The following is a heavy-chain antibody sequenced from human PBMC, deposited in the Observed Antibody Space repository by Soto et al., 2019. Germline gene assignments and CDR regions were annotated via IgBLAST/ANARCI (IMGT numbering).Heavy chain of an antibody. V-gene: IGHV4-38-2*01. J-gene: IGHJ6*02. CDR3: ARSREYYDFWSGYYTGHYYYGMDV. CDR2: IYHSGST. Sequence: SETLSLTCAVSGYSISSGYYWGCIRQPPGKGLDWIGSIYHSGSTYYNPSLKSRVTISVDTSKNQFSLKLSSVTAADTAVYYCARSREYYDFWSGYYTGHYYYGMDVWGQGTTVTVSS. D-gene: IGHD3-3*01. CDR1: GYSISSGYY.